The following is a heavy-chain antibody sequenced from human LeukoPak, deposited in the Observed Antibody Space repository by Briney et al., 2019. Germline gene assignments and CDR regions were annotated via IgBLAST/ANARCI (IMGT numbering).Heavy chain of an antibody. J-gene: IGHJ4*02. V-gene: IGHV4-59*08. Sequence: SETLSLTCTVSGGSISSYYWSWIRQPPGNGLEWIGYIYYSGSTNYNPSLKSRVTISVDTSKNQFSLKLSSVPAADTAVYYCARTRHYDFWSGYLLDYWGQGTLVTVSS. CDR2: IYYSGST. CDR3: ARTRHYDFWSGYLLDY. D-gene: IGHD3-3*01. CDR1: GGSISSYY.